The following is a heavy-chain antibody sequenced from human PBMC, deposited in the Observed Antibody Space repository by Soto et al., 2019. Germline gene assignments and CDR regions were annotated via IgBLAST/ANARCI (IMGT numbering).Heavy chain of an antibody. CDR3: ARCQISSTRRFDP. V-gene: IGHV4-61*01. D-gene: IGHD3-3*02. CDR1: GGSVSSGSYY. J-gene: IGHJ5*02. Sequence: QVQLQESGPGLVKPSETLSLTCTVSGGSVSSGSYYWSWIRQPPGKGLEWIGHIYYSGSTKYNPPLQSRVTISVDTSKNQFSLKLSSVTAADTAVYYCARCQISSTRRFDPWGQGTLVTVSS. CDR2: IYYSGST.